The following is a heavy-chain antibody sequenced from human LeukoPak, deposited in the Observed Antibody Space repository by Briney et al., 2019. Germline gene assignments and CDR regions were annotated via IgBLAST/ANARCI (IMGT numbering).Heavy chain of an antibody. CDR2: IRGSGGST. CDR3: AKDYDSVWGGVDY. Sequence: PGGSLRLSCAASGFTFSSYAMSWVRQAPGKGLEWVSAIRGSGGSTYYADSVKGRFTISRDNSRNTLYLQMNSLRAEDTAVYYCAKDYDSVWGGVDYWGQGTPVTISS. D-gene: IGHD3-16*01. CDR1: GFTFSSYA. J-gene: IGHJ4*02. V-gene: IGHV3-23*01.